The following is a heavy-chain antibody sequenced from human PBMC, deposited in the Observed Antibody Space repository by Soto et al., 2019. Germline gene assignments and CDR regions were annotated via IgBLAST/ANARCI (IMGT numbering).Heavy chain of an antibody. CDR1: GGSFSGYY. Sequence: QVQLQQWGAGLLKSSETLSLTCAVYGGSFSGYYWIWIRQPPGKGLEWIAEINHSRSTDDNPSLNSRVTIALDTSKNQFPLKLSSVTAADTAVYYCARELLWFGELTSAFDYWGQGTLVTVSS. D-gene: IGHD3-10*01. V-gene: IGHV4-34*01. J-gene: IGHJ4*02. CDR2: INHSRST. CDR3: ARELLWFGELTSAFDY.